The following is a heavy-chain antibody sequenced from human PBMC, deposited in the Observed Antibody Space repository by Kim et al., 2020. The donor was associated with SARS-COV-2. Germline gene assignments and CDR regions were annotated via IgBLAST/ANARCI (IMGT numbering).Heavy chain of an antibody. Sequence: GGSLRLSCAASGFTFSSYEMNWVRQAPGKGLEWVSYISSSGSTIYYADSVKGRFTISRDNAKNSLYLQMNSLRAEDTAVYYCARGEYCSGGSCYFKGYWGQGTLVTVSP. V-gene: IGHV3-48*03. CDR1: GFTFSSYE. CDR3: ARGEYCSGGSCYFKGY. CDR2: ISSSGSTI. J-gene: IGHJ4*02. D-gene: IGHD2-15*01.